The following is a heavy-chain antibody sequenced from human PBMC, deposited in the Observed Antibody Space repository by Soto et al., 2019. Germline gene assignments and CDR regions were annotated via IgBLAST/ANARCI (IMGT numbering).Heavy chain of an antibody. J-gene: IGHJ4*02. CDR2: IYYSGST. V-gene: IGHV4-30-4*01. D-gene: IGHD3-22*01. CDR3: AREVWSSSGYYADY. CDR1: GGSISSGDYY. Sequence: QVQLQESGPGLVKPSQTLSLTCTVSGGSISSGDYYWSWIRQPPGKGLEWIGYIYYSGSTYYNPSVKSRVTISVDTSKNQCSLKLSSVTAADTAVYYGAREVWSSSGYYADYWGQGTLVTVSS.